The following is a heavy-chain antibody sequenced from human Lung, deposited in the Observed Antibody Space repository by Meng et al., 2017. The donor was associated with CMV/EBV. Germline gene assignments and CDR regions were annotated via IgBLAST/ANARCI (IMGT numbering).Heavy chain of an antibody. CDR3: ARDPPPDPGIAVAGFFDP. V-gene: IGHV1-2*02. CDR1: GYTFTGYY. Sequence: ASVKVSCKASGYTFTGYYMHWVRQAPGQGLEWMGWINPSSGGTNYAQKFQGRVTMTRDTSISTAYMELSRLRSDDTAVYYCARDPPPDPGIAVAGFFDPWGQGTLDTVSS. J-gene: IGHJ5*02. CDR2: INPSSGGT. D-gene: IGHD6-19*01.